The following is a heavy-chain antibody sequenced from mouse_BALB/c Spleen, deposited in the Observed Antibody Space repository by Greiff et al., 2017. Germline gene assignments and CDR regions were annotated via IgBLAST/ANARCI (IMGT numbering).Heavy chain of an antibody. CDR1: GYTFTSYW. D-gene: IGHD2-1*01. J-gene: IGHJ1*01. CDR3: ARYGNYDPSV. CDR2: IYPGDGDT. Sequence: VQLVESGAELARPGASVKLSCKASGYTFTSYWMQWVKQRPGQGLEWIGAIYPGDGDTRYTQKFKGKATLTADKSSSTAYMQLSSLASEDSAVYYCARYGNYDPSVWGAGTTVTVSS. V-gene: IGHV1-87*01.